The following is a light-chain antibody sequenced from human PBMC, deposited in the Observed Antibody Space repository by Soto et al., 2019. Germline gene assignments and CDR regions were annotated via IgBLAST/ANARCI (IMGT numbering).Light chain of an antibody. Sequence: QSALTQPASVSGSPGQSITISCTGTSSDVGSHNLVSWYQQHPGKAPKFMIYEVSKWPSGVSNRFSGSKSGNTASLTISGLQAEDEADYYCCSYAGSTTSRVFGTGTKLTVL. V-gene: IGLV2-23*02. CDR2: EVS. J-gene: IGLJ1*01. CDR3: CSYAGSTTSRV. CDR1: SSDVGSHNL.